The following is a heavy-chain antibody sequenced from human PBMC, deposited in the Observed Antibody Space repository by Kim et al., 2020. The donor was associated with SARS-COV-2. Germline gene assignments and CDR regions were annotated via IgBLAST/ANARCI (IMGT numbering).Heavy chain of an antibody. V-gene: IGHV3-48*02. Sequence: ADSVKGRFTISRDNAKNSLYLQMNSLRDEDTAVYYCARGPFAELLGYFDSWGQGTLVTVSS. CDR3: ARGPFAELLGYFDS. D-gene: IGHD3-10*01. J-gene: IGHJ4*02.